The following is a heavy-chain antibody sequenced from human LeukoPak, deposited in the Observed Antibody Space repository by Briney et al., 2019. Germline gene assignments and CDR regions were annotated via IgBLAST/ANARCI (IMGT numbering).Heavy chain of an antibody. CDR1: GYTLTELS. J-gene: IGHJ3*02. Sequence: ASVKVSCKVSGYTLTELSMHWVRQAPGQGLEWMGIINPSGGSTTYAQKFQGRVTMTRDTSTGTVYMDLSSLRSEDTAVYYCARQKVEWELLPWSAFDIWGQGTMVTVSS. D-gene: IGHD1-26*01. V-gene: IGHV1-46*01. CDR2: INPSGGST. CDR3: ARQKVEWELLPWSAFDI.